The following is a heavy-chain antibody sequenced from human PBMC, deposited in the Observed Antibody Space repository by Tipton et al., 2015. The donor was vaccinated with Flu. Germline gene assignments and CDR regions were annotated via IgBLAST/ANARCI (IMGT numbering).Heavy chain of an antibody. J-gene: IGHJ4*02. V-gene: IGHV4-4*07. CDR2: MYTTGTT. Sequence: TLSPTCNVSGGSLSSFYWSWIRQPAGKGLEWIGRMYTTGTTKYNPSLKSRVTISVDTSKNQFSLNLSSMTAADTAVYFCARAAAAALDYWGQGTLVTVSS. CDR3: ARAAAAALDY. D-gene: IGHD6-13*01. CDR1: GGSLSSFY.